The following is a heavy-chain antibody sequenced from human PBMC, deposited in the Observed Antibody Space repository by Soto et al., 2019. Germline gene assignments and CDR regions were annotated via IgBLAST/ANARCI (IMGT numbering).Heavy chain of an antibody. V-gene: IGHV1-3*01. Sequence: QVQLVQSGAEVKKPGASVKVSCKASGYTFTSYAKHWVRQAPGQRLEWMGWINAGNGNTKYSQKFQGRVTINRDTSASTAYMELSSLRSEDTAVYYCAGHYYGEGYFDYSGQGTLVTVSS. D-gene: IGHD3-10*01. CDR3: AGHYYGEGYFDY. CDR1: GYTFTSYA. J-gene: IGHJ4*02. CDR2: INAGNGNT.